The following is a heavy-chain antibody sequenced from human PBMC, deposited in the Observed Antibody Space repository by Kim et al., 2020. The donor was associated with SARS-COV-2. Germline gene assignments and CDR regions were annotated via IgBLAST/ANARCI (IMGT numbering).Heavy chain of an antibody. D-gene: IGHD4-4*01. CDR3: ARDKTIKTTVTTGWFDP. Sequence: GWSLRLSCAASGFTFSSYGMHWVRQAPGKGLEWVAVIWYDGSNKYYADSVKGRFTISRDNSKNTLYLQMNSLRAEDTAVYYCARDKTIKTTVTTGWFDPWGQGTLVTVSS. J-gene: IGHJ5*02. CDR1: GFTFSSYG. V-gene: IGHV3-33*01. CDR2: IWYDGSNK.